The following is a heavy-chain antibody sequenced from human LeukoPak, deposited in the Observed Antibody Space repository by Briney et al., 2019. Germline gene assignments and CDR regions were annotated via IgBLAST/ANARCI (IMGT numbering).Heavy chain of an antibody. D-gene: IGHD6-13*01. Sequence: PGGSLRLSCAASGFTFDDYAMHWVRQAPGKGVEWVSGISWNSGSIGYADSVKGRFTISRDNAKNSLYLQMNSLRAEDMALYYCAKGLGSSSWFSFDYWGQGTLVTVSS. V-gene: IGHV3-9*03. CDR1: GFTFDDYA. CDR2: ISWNSGSI. CDR3: AKGLGSSSWFSFDY. J-gene: IGHJ4*02.